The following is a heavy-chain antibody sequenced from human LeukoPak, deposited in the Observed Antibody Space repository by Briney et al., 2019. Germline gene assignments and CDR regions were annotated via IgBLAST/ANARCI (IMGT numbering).Heavy chain of an antibody. Sequence: SGTLSLTCAVYGGSFSGYYWSWIRLPPGKGLEWIGEINHSGSTNYNPSLKSRVTISVDTSKNQFSLKLSSVTAADTAVYYCARGGITMVRGVPNNWFDPWGQGTLVTVSS. CDR1: GGSFSGYY. V-gene: IGHV4-34*01. CDR3: ARGGITMVRGVPNNWFDP. CDR2: INHSGST. J-gene: IGHJ5*02. D-gene: IGHD3-10*01.